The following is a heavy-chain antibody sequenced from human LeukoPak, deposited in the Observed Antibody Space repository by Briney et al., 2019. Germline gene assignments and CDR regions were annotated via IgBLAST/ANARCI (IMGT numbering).Heavy chain of an antibody. CDR1: GNTLRELP. Sequence: ASVKVSCKLSGNTLRELPIQWVRQAGGKGLEWMAGFDPENAEIVYAQKFQGRVTMTEDTSTNTAYMELASLTSDDTALYYCATRGSDFWSGFDFWGQGTQVTVSS. CDR2: FDPENAEI. J-gene: IGHJ4*02. D-gene: IGHD3-3*01. V-gene: IGHV1-24*01. CDR3: ATRGSDFWSGFDF.